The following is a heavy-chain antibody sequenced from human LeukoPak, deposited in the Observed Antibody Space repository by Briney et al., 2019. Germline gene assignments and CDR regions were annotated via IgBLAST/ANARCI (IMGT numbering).Heavy chain of an antibody. CDR1: GFTFSSYA. J-gene: IGHJ4*02. V-gene: IGHV3-74*01. Sequence: GGSLRLSCAASGFTFSSYAMSWVRQAPGKGLEWVSRINSDGGNTNYADSVKGRFTVSRDNAKNTLYLQINSLRVEDTALYYCVRGGSSVSFDYWGQGTLVAVSS. CDR3: VRGGSSVSFDY. CDR2: INSDGGNT. D-gene: IGHD3-10*01.